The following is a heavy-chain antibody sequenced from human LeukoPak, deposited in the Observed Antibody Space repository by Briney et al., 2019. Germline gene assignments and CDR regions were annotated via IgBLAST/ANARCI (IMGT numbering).Heavy chain of an antibody. Sequence: GGSLRLSCAASGFTFSSYSMNWVRQAPGKGLEWVSSISSSSSYIYYADSVKGRFTISRDNAKNSLYLQMNGLRAEDTAVYYCARNDILTGYYYYFDYWGQGTLVTVSS. CDR1: GFTFSSYS. D-gene: IGHD3-9*01. J-gene: IGHJ4*02. V-gene: IGHV3-21*01. CDR3: ARNDILTGYYYYFDY. CDR2: ISSSSSYI.